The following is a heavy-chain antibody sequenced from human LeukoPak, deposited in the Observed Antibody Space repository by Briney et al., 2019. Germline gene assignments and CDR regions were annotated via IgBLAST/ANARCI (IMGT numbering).Heavy chain of an antibody. J-gene: IGHJ4*02. CDR3: ARTAARRFDY. CDR1: GGTFSSYA. D-gene: IGHD6-6*01. Sequence: ALVKVSCKASGGTFSSYAISWVRQAPGQGLEWMGIINPTGGSTTYAQKFQGRVTMTRDTSTSTVYMELSSLRSDDTAVYYCARTAARRFDYWGQGTLVTVSS. V-gene: IGHV1-46*01. CDR2: INPTGGST.